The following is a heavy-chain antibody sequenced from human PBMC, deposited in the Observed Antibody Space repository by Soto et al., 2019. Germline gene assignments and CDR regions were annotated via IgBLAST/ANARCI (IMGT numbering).Heavy chain of an antibody. CDR2: IYTSGST. Sequence: SETLSLTCTFSVGSISSYYWSCIRHPAGKGLEWIGRIYTSGSTNYNPSLKSRVTMSVDTSKNQFSLKLSSVTAADTAVYYCARDLTAWGDYDYFEYWGQGTLVTVSS. J-gene: IGHJ4*02. CDR1: VGSISSYY. D-gene: IGHD4-17*01. V-gene: IGHV4-4*07. CDR3: ARDLTAWGDYDYFEY.